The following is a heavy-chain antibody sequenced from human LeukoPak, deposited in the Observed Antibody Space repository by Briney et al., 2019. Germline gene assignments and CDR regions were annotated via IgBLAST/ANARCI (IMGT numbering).Heavy chain of an antibody. Sequence: ASVKVSCKASGYTFTSYYMHWVRQAPGQGLEWMGIINPSGGSTSYAQKFQGRVTMTRDTSISTAYMELSRLRSDDTAVYYCARDLPASSSWFYYYYYMDVWGKGTTVTVSS. D-gene: IGHD6-13*01. CDR1: GYTFTSYY. V-gene: IGHV1-46*01. CDR2: INPSGGST. CDR3: ARDLPASSSWFYYYYYMDV. J-gene: IGHJ6*03.